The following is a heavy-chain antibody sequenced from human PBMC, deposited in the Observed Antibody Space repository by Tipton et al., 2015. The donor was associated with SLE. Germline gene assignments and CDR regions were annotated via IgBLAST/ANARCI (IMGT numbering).Heavy chain of an antibody. CDR3: ARGPRSMGGSTRVDT. CDR2: IYYSGST. J-gene: IGHJ4*02. V-gene: IGHV4-30-4*01. Sequence: TLSLTCAVSGGSIRSGDHYWSWIRQPPGKGLEWIGYIYYSGSTYYNPSLKSRVSISVDTSRNQISLRLSSVTAADTAVYYCARGPRSMGGSTRVDTWGQGTLVTVSS. D-gene: IGHD2-2*01. CDR1: GGSIRSGDHY.